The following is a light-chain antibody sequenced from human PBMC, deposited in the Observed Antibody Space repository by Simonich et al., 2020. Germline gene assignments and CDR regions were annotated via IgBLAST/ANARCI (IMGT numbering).Light chain of an antibody. CDR3: SSYTSSSTLV. J-gene: IGLJ2*01. V-gene: IGLV2-14*01. CDR2: DVS. Sequence: QSALTQPASVSGSPGQSFTISCTGTRSDVVGYNYVSWYQQHPGKAPKLIIYDVSKRPSGVSNRFSGTKSGNAASLTISGLQAEDEADYYCSSYTSSSTLVFGGGTKLTVL. CDR1: RSDVVGYNY.